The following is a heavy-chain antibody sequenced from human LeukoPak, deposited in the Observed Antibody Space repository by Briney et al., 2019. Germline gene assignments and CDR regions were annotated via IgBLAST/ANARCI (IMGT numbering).Heavy chain of an antibody. CDR1: GGSISSSSHF. CDR2: MCYSGGT. D-gene: IGHD6-13*01. J-gene: IGHJ4*02. V-gene: IGHV4-39*01. CDR3: ARLVKHCSTNSCYPSDD. Sequence: PSETLSLTCTVSGGSISSSSHFWGWIRQPPGKGLEWIGSMCYSGGTYYNPSLKSRVTISIDTSKNQFSLKLESVTAADTAVYYCARLVKHCSTNSCYPSDDWGQGTLVTVSS.